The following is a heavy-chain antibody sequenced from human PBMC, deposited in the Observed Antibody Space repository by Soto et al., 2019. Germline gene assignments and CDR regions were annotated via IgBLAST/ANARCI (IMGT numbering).Heavy chain of an antibody. D-gene: IGHD2-2*01. CDR2: ISYSGST. Sequence: PSETLSLTCTVSGGSISTYYWSWIRQPPGKGLEWIGYISYSGSTNYNPSLKSRVTISVDTSKNQFSLKLSSVTAADTAVYYCARGGDIVVVYGMDVWGQGTTVTVSS. V-gene: IGHV4-59*12. CDR3: ARGGDIVVVYGMDV. CDR1: GGSISTYY. J-gene: IGHJ6*02.